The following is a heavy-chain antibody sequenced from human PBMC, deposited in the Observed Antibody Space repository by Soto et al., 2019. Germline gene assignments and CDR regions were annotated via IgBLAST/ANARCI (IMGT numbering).Heavy chain of an antibody. CDR3: AKGLYSYGSSYFES. V-gene: IGHV3-30*18. CDR1: GFTFSSFG. CDR2: IAFDGSDE. Sequence: QVQLVESGGGVVQPGRSLRLSCVVSGFTFSSFGMHWVRQAPGKGLEWVAVIAFDGSDEYYGDSVKGRFSISRDNSKSTLYLQMNSLRPEDAAVYNCAKGLYSYGSSYFESWGQGTLVTVSS. D-gene: IGHD5-18*01. J-gene: IGHJ4*02.